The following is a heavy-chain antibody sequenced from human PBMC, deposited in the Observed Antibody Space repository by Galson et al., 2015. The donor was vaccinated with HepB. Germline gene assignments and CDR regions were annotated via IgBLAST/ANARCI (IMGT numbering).Heavy chain of an antibody. Sequence: SLRLSCAASGFTFSNYGMHWVRQAPGKGLEWVAVISHDGSKKYYADSVKGRFSISRDNSKNTYLQMNSLRVEDTAVYYCVRLIYYYDDTASDDAFDVWGQGTMVTVSS. CDR2: ISHDGSKK. CDR1: GFTFSNYG. J-gene: IGHJ3*01. V-gene: IGHV3-30*03. D-gene: IGHD3-22*01. CDR3: VRLIYYYDDTASDDAFDV.